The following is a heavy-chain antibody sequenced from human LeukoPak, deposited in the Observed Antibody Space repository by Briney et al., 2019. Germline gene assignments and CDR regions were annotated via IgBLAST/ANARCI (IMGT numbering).Heavy chain of an antibody. CDR1: GYTFTSYA. D-gene: IGHD1-26*01. CDR3: ARGSRELLEDKGEVNDY. V-gene: IGHV7-4-1*02. J-gene: IGHJ4*02. CDR2: INTNTGNP. Sequence: ASVKVSCKASGYTFTSYAMNWVRQAPGQGLEWMGWINTNTGNPTYAQGFTGRFVFSLDTSVSTAYLQISSLKAEDTAVYYCARGSRELLEDKGEVNDYWGQGTLVTVSS.